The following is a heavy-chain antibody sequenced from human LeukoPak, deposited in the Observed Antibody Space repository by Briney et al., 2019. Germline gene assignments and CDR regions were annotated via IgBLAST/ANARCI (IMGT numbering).Heavy chain of an antibody. CDR3: ARDSSLHYFDY. Sequence: PGGSLRLSCAASGFTVSSNYMSWVRQAPGKGLEWVSTIYSGGTTLYADSVEGRFTISRDNSKNTLYLQMNSLRAEDTAVYYCARDSSLHYFDYWGQGTLVTVSS. CDR1: GFTVSSNY. D-gene: IGHD2-15*01. CDR2: IYSGGTT. V-gene: IGHV3-53*01. J-gene: IGHJ4*02.